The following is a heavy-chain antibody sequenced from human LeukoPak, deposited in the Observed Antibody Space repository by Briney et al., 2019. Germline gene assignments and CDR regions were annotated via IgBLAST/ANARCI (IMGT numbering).Heavy chain of an antibody. CDR2: IWYDGSNK. J-gene: IGHJ4*02. Sequence: GGSLRLSCAASGFTFSSYGVHWVRQAPGKGLEWVAVIWYDGSNKYYADSVKGRFTISRDNSKNTLYLQMNSLRAEDTAVYYCASLRNHDSSYWGQGTLVTVSS. V-gene: IGHV3-33*01. D-gene: IGHD3-22*01. CDR1: GFTFSSYG. CDR3: ASLRNHDSSY.